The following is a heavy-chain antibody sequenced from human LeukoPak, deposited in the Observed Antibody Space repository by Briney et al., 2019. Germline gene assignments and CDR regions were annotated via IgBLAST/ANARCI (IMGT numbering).Heavy chain of an antibody. J-gene: IGHJ4*02. Sequence: PGGSLRLSCAASGLTVSSNHMRWVRQAPGKGLEWVSLIKSDGTTEYADSVKGRFTISRDNSKNTLFLQMNSLRVEDTAVYYCAKAGSSGWSSSGGDYWGQGSLVTVSS. CDR1: GLTVSSNH. V-gene: IGHV3-53*01. D-gene: IGHD6-19*01. CDR3: AKAGSSGWSSSGGDY. CDR2: IKSDGTT.